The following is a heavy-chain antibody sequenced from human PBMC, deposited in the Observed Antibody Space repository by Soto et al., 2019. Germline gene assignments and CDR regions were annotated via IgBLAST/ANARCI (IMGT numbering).Heavy chain of an antibody. D-gene: IGHD6-19*01. CDR1: GGSISSGNW. V-gene: IGHV4-4*02. CDR2: IYHSGST. CDR3: ARERYSSGWGRYNWFDP. J-gene: IGHJ5*02. Sequence: TSETLSLTCAVSGGSISSGNWWSWVRQPPGKGLEWIGEIYHSGSTNYNPSLKSRVTISVDKSKNQFSLKLSSVTAADTAVYYCARERYSSGWGRYNWFDPWGQGTLVTVSS.